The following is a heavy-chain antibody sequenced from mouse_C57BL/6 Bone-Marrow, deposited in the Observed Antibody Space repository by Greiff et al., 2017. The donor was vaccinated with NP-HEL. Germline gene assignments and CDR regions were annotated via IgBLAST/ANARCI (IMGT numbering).Heavy chain of an antibody. D-gene: IGHD1-1*01. Sequence: VQLQQSGPELVKPGASVKISCKASGYTFTDYYMNWVKQSHGKSLEWIGDINPNNGGTSYNQKFKGKATLTVDKSSSTAYMELRSLTSEDSAVYYCARWDGSSSHWYFDVWGTGTTVTVSS. CDR3: ARWDGSSSHWYFDV. CDR1: GYTFTDYY. CDR2: INPNNGGT. V-gene: IGHV1-26*01. J-gene: IGHJ1*03.